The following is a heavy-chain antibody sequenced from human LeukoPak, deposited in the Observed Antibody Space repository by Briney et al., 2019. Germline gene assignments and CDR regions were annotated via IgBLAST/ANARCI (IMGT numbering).Heavy chain of an antibody. CDR2: IIWISGKI. Sequence: GRSRSLACVVSGFSFDAYAMHWVRHAPGKGREWVSGIIWISGKIGYADSVKGRFTISRDNGKNSLYLQMNSLRAEDMALYYCAKARGSVFDIWGQGTTVTVSS. D-gene: IGHD3-10*01. CDR3: AKARGSVFDI. J-gene: IGHJ3*02. V-gene: IGHV3-9*03. CDR1: GFSFDAYA.